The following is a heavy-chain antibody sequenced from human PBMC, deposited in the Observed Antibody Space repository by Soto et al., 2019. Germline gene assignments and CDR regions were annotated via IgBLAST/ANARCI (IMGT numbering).Heavy chain of an antibody. CDR2: ISYDGSNK. D-gene: IGHD1-26*01. J-gene: IGHJ6*03. CDR1: GFTFSSYG. CDR3: AKDSEFATDNYYYYMDV. V-gene: IGHV3-30*18. Sequence: GGSLRLSCAASGFTFSSYGMHWVRQAPGKGLEWVAVISYDGSNKYYADSVKGRFTISRDNSKNTLYLQMNSLRAEDTAVYYCAKDSEFATDNYYYYMDVWGKGTTVTVSS.